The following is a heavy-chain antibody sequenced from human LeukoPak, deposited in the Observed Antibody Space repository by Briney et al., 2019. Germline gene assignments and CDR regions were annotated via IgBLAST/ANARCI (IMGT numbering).Heavy chain of an antibody. CDR1: GNTFASYG. Sequence: ASVKVSCKAPGNTFASYGISWLRQAPGQGLEWMGWISTYDTTYYAQNLQGRVTMTRDTSTSTAYMELRSLRSDDTAMYYCARDRRGSYYPDAFDVWGQGTVVTVSS. CDR2: ISTYDTT. D-gene: IGHD1-26*01. CDR3: ARDRRGSYYPDAFDV. J-gene: IGHJ3*01. V-gene: IGHV1-18*01.